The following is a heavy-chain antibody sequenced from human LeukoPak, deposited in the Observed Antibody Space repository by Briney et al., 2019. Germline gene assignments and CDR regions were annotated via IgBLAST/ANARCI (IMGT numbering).Heavy chain of an antibody. CDR2: ISGSGAST. J-gene: IGHJ4*02. Sequence: GGSLRLSCAASRFTFSNYALSWVRQAPGKGLEWVSLISGSGASTYYADSVKGRFTISTDNSKNTLYLQMNSLKTEDTAVYYCTTGWYNWKKPFEYYWGQGTLVTVSS. V-gene: IGHV3-23*01. CDR3: TTGWYNWKKPFEYY. CDR1: RFTFSNYA. D-gene: IGHD1-1*01.